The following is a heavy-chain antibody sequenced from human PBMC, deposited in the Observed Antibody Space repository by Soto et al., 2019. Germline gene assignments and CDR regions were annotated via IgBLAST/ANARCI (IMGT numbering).Heavy chain of an antibody. J-gene: IGHJ6*03. CDR3: ARGGTRRGYSGRKTSEYYYMDV. CDR1: GGSFSGYY. CDR2: INHSGST. D-gene: IGHD5-12*01. Sequence: SETLSLTCAVYGGSFSGYYWSWIRQPPGKGLEWIGEINHSGSTNYNPSLKSRVTISVDTSKNQFSLKLSSVTAADTAVYYCARGGTRRGYSGRKTSEYYYMDVWGKGTTVTVSS. V-gene: IGHV4-34*01.